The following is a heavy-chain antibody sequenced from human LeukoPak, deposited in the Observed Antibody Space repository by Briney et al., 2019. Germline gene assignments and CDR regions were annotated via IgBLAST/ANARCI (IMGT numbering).Heavy chain of an antibody. CDR2: IYYSGST. J-gene: IGHJ5*02. V-gene: IGHV4-39*01. CDR3: ARTLGYCSGGSRHGRWFDP. Sequence: PSETLSLTCTVSGGSISSSSYYWGWIRQPPGKGLEWIGSIYYSGSTYYNPSLKSRVTISVDTSKNQFSLKLSSVTAADTAVYYCARTLGYCSGGSRHGRWFDPWGQGTLVTVSS. CDR1: GGSISSSSYY. D-gene: IGHD2-15*01.